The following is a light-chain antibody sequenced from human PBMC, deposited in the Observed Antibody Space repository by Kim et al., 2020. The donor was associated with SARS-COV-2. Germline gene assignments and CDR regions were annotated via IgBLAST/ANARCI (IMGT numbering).Light chain of an antibody. Sequence: VSPGQTASITCSGDKLGDKYACWYQQKPGQSPVLVIYQDSKRPSGIPERFSGSNSGNTAALTISGTQAMDEAVYYCQAWDSSTVVFGGGTQLTVL. CDR2: QDS. CDR3: QAWDSSTVV. V-gene: IGLV3-1*01. CDR1: KLGDKY. J-gene: IGLJ2*01.